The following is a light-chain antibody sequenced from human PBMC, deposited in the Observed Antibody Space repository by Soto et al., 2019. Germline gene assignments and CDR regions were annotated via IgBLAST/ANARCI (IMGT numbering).Light chain of an antibody. CDR2: GAS. CDR3: QQYGSSPRT. Sequence: EIVLTQSPGTLSLSPGERATLSCRASQSVSSNYLAWYQQKPGQAPRLLIYGASYRASGIPDRFSGSGSGTDFTLSISGLEPEDFAVYYCQQYGSSPRTFGQGTKVEIK. V-gene: IGKV3-20*01. J-gene: IGKJ1*01. CDR1: QSVSSNY.